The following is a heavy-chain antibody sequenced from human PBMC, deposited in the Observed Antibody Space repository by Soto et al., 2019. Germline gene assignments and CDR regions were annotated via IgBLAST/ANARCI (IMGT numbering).Heavy chain of an antibody. V-gene: IGHV4-30-4*01. CDR3: ARSPRDSTNNWFDP. CDR1: GGPISSGDYY. Sequence: SETLSLTCTVSGGPISSGDYYWSWIRQPPGKGLEWIGYIYYSGSTYYNPSLKSRVTISVDTSKNQFSLKLSSVTAADTAVYYCARSPRDSTNNWFDPWGQGTLVTVS. D-gene: IGHD5-18*01. J-gene: IGHJ5*02. CDR2: IYYSGST.